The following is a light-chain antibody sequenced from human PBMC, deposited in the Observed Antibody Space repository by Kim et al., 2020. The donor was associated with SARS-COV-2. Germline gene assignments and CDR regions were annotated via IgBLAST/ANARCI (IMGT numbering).Light chain of an antibody. J-gene: IGLJ3*02. V-gene: IGLV3-27*01. CDR2: KDS. CDR1: VRAKKY. CDR3: YSAADNNPPWV. Sequence: PGQTTRVTGSGDVRAKKYARWFQQKQGQAPVLVIYKDSERPSGIPERFSGSSSGTTVTLTISGAQVEDEADYYCYSAADNNPPWVFGGGTQLTVL.